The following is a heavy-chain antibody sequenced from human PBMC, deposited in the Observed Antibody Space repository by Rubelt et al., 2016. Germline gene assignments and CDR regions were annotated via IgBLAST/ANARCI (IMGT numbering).Heavy chain of an antibody. CDR2: GST. D-gene: IGHD3-16*02. J-gene: IGHJ5*02. CDR3: ARHEGGGYYVWGSYRYNWFDP. Sequence: GSTYYNPSLKSRVTISVDTSKNQFSLKLSSVTAADTAVYYCARHEGGGYYVWGSYRYNWFDPWAREPWSPSPQ. V-gene: IGHV4-39*01.